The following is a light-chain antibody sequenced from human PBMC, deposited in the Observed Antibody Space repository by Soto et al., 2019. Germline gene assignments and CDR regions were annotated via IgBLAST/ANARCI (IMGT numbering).Light chain of an antibody. CDR1: SSDVGGHNF. CDR3: FSFTSHSSHYV. V-gene: IGLV2-8*01. CDR2: GVT. J-gene: IGLJ1*01. Sequence: QSALTQPPSASGSPGQSVTISCTGTSSDVGGHNFVSWYRQHPGKAPQLIIYGVTKRPSGVPDRFSGSKAGNAASLTVSGLQAEDEADYYCFSFTSHSSHYVFGTGTKVTVL.